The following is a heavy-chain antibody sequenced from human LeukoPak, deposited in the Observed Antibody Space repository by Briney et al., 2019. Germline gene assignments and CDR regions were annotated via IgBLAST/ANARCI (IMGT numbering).Heavy chain of an antibody. CDR3: ARGRCSSTSGYSDSEYFQH. CDR2: INHSGST. Sequence: SETLSLTCAVYGGSFSGYYWSWIRQPPGKGLEWIGEINHSGSTNYNPSLKSRVTISVDTSKNQFSLKLSSVTAADTAVYYCARGRCSSTSGYSDSEYFQHWGQGTLVTVSS. CDR1: GGSFSGYY. D-gene: IGHD2-2*01. V-gene: IGHV4-34*01. J-gene: IGHJ1*01.